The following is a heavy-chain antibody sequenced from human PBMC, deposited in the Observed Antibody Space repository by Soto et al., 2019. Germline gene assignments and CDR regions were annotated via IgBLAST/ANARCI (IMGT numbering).Heavy chain of an antibody. D-gene: IGHD2-2*01. CDR2: IYHSGST. CDR3: ARGHCSSTSCYGPYYYGMDV. V-gene: IGHV4-4*02. CDR1: GGSISSSNW. Sequence: SETLSLTCAVSGGSISSSNWWSWVRQPPGKGLEWIGEIYHSGSTNYNPSLKSRVTISVDKSKNQFSLKLGSVTAADTAVYYCARGHCSSTSCYGPYYYGMDVWGQGTTVTVSS. J-gene: IGHJ6*02.